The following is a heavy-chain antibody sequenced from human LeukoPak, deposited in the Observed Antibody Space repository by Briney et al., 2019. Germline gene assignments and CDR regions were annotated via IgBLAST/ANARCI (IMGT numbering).Heavy chain of an antibody. CDR2: IYYSGST. CDR1: GDSISSGDYY. D-gene: IGHD3-10*01. Sequence: SETLSLTCTVSGDSISSGDYYCSWIRQHPGEGLEWVGYIYYSGSTYYNPSLKSRVTISVDTSKNQFSLKLSSVTAADTAVYYCARRNYGSGDNNWFDPWGQGTLVTVSS. CDR3: ARRNYGSGDNNWFDP. V-gene: IGHV4-31*03. J-gene: IGHJ5*02.